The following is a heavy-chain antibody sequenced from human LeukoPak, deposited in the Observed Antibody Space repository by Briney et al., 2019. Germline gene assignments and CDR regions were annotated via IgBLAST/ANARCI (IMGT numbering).Heavy chain of an antibody. J-gene: IGHJ4*02. V-gene: IGHV4-39*01. CDR1: GDSISSGVYY. CDR3: ARRRDGYNLYYFDY. Sequence: PSETLSLTCTVSGDSISSGVYYSGWIRQPPGKGLEWIGSFYYSGSLYYNPSLKGRVTISVDTSKNQFSLKLSSVSAADTAVYYCARRRDGYNLYYFDYWGQGILVTVSS. D-gene: IGHD5-24*01. CDR2: FYYSGSL.